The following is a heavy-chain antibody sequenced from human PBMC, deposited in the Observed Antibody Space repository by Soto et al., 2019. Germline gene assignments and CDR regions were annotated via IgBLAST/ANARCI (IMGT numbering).Heavy chain of an antibody. CDR1: GFTFSSYA. V-gene: IGHV3-23*01. Sequence: EVQLLESGGGLVQPGGSLRLSCAASGFTFSSYAMSWVRQAPGKGMEWVAAISSRGGSTYYADSVKGLFTISRDNSKNTLYLQMNSLRAEDAAVYYCAKDLVGSNADYFDYWGQGTLVTVSS. D-gene: IGHD2-15*01. CDR2: ISSRGGST. J-gene: IGHJ4*02. CDR3: AKDLVGSNADYFDY.